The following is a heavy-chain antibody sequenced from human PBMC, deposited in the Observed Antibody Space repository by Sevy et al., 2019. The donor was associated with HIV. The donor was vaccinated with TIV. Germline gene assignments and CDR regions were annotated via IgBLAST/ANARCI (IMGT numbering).Heavy chain of an antibody. V-gene: IGHV3-49*04. J-gene: IGHJ6*02. D-gene: IGHD1-26*01. CDR1: GFSFGDYV. CDR2: IRSTAYGGTT. CDR3: SRDGGATHWGMDV. Sequence: GGSLRLSCTASGFSFGDYVLSWVRQAPGKGLEWVGFIRSTAYGGTTEYAASVRGRFTISRDDSKSIAYLQMNSLKTEDTAVYYCSRDGGATHWGMDVWGQGTTVTVSS.